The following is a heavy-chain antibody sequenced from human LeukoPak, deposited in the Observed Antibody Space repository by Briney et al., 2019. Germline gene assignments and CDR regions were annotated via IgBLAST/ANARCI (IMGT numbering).Heavy chain of an antibody. CDR3: ATGSCTNGVCYYHFDY. D-gene: IGHD2-8*01. V-gene: IGHV3-23*01. Sequence: GGSLRLSCAASGFTFSGSAMHWVRQAPGKGLEWVSAISSGGGTTYYADSVKGRFTVSRDNSKSTLFLQMDSLRAEDTAVYYCATGSCTNGVCYYHFDYWGQGILVTVSS. CDR2: ISSGGGTT. J-gene: IGHJ4*02. CDR1: GFTFSGSA.